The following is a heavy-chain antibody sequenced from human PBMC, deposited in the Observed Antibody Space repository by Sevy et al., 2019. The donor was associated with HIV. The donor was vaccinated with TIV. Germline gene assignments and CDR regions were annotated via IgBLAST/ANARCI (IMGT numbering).Heavy chain of an antibody. D-gene: IGHD3-16*02. V-gene: IGHV4-39*01. CDR2: IYYSGST. CDR3: ARQKKGLITFGGVIVTPVPRYYFDY. CDR1: GGSISSSSYY. J-gene: IGHJ4*02. Sequence: SETLSLTCTVSGGSISSSSYYWGWIRQPPGKGLEWIGSIYYSGSTYYNPSLKSRVTISVDTSKNQFSLKLSSVTAADTAVYYCARQKKGLITFGGVIVTPVPRYYFDYWGQGTLVTVSS.